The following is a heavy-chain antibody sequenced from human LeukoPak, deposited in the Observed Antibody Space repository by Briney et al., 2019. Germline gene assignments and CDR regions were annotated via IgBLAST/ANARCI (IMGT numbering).Heavy chain of an antibody. D-gene: IGHD6-19*01. Sequence: SETLSFTCAVYGGSFSGYYWSWIRQPPGKGLEWIGEINHSGSTNYNPSLKSRVTISVDTSKNQFSLKLSSVTAADTAVYYCARVPSPGYSSGWYYFDYWGQGTLVTVSS. CDR2: INHSGST. CDR1: GGSFSGYY. V-gene: IGHV4-34*01. CDR3: ARVPSPGYSSGWYYFDY. J-gene: IGHJ4*02.